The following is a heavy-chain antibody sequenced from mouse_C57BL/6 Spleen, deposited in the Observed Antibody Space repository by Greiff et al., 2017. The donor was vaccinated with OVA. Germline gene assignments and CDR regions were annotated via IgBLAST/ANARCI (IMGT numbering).Heavy chain of an antibody. Sequence: QVQLQQSGPGLVQPSQSLSITCTVSGFSLTSYGVHWVRQSPGKGLEWLGVIWSGGGTDYNAAFISRLSISKDNSKSQVFIKMNRLQADDTAIYYCARTGYYSNYDYAMDYWGQGTSVTVSS. J-gene: IGHJ4*01. CDR3: ARTGYYSNYDYAMDY. D-gene: IGHD2-5*01. CDR1: GFSLTSYG. V-gene: IGHV2-2*01. CDR2: IWSGGGT.